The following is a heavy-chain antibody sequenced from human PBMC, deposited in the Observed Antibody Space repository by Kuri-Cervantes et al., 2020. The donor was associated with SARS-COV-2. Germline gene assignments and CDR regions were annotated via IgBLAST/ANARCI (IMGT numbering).Heavy chain of an antibody. Sequence: SETLSLTCAVSGGSISSSNWWSWVRQPPGKGLEWIGSIYYSGSTYYNPSLKSRVTISVDTSKNQFSLKLSSVTAADTAVYYCARVGLERLNRRIYYYYMDVWGKGTTVTVSS. V-gene: IGHV4-39*01. CDR1: GGSISSSNW. D-gene: IGHD1-1*01. J-gene: IGHJ6*03. CDR2: IYYSGST. CDR3: ARVGLERLNRRIYYYYMDV.